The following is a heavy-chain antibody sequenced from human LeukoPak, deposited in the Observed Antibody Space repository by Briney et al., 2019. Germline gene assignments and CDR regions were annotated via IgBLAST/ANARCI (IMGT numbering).Heavy chain of an antibody. Sequence: GGSLRLSCAASGFTFDDYAMHWVRQAPGKGLEWVSGISWNSGSIGYADSVKGRFTISRDNAKNSLYLQMNSLRAEDTAVYYCARDPGYCSGGSCPGGNDAFDIWGQGTMVTVSS. CDR1: GFTFDDYA. CDR3: ARDPGYCSGGSCPGGNDAFDI. D-gene: IGHD2-15*01. V-gene: IGHV3-9*01. J-gene: IGHJ3*02. CDR2: ISWNSGSI.